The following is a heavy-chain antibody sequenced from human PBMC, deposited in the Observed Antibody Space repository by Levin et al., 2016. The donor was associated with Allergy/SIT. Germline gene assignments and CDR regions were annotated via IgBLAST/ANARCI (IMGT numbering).Heavy chain of an antibody. CDR2: IYTSGST. Sequence: RQAPGKGLEWIGRIYTSGSTNYNPSLKSRVTISVDTSKNQFSLKLSSVTAADTAVYYCARVDPLPAAPYYYYGMDVWGQGTTVTVSS. J-gene: IGHJ6*02. CDR3: ARVDPLPAAPYYYYGMDV. V-gene: IGHV4-61*02. D-gene: IGHD2-2*01.